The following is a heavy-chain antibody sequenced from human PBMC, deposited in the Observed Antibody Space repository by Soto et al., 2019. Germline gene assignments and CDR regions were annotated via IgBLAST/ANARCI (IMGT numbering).Heavy chain of an antibody. J-gene: IGHJ5*02. CDR3: ARDYYCSGILNAPKSIDP. Sequence: DIIKWERQAPGHGIEWMGRISAYNGNTNYAQKLQGRVTMTTDTSTSTAYMELRSLRSDDTAVYYCARDYYCSGILNAPKSIDPSGQGPRVTVAS. V-gene: IGHV1-18*01. D-gene: IGHD3-10*01. CDR2: ISAYNGNT. CDR1: DI.